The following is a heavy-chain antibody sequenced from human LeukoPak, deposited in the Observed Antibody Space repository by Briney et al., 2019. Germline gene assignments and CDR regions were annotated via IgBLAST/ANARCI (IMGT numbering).Heavy chain of an antibody. V-gene: IGHV1-18*04. CDR3: ARDFFHGHCSGLSCFLLDY. Sequence: GASVKVSCKASGYIFTRYGISWVRQAPGQGLEWMGWISAHYGNTNYAQKFQDRVTMPTDTSTNTAYMELRSLRPDDTAVYYCARDFFHGHCSGLSCFLLDYWGQGSLVTVSS. CDR2: ISAHYGNT. J-gene: IGHJ4*02. D-gene: IGHD2-15*01. CDR1: GYIFTRYG.